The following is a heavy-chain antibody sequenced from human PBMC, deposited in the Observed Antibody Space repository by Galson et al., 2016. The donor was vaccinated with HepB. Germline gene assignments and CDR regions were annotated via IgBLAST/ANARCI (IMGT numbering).Heavy chain of an antibody. J-gene: IGHJ6*02. CDR1: GYTFTSNG. D-gene: IGHD2-15*01. V-gene: IGHV1-18*01. Sequence: SVKVSCKASGYTFTSNGISWVRQAPGQGLEWMGWIKVYNDDTAYAQKFQDRVTMTTDRSATTAYMELRSLRSDDTAVYYCARRGYCSGDACYSEGLDVWGQGTTVTVSS. CDR3: ARRGYCSGDACYSEGLDV. CDR2: IKVYNDDT.